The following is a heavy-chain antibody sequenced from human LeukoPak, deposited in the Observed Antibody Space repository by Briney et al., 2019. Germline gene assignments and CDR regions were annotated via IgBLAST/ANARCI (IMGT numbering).Heavy chain of an antibody. CDR3: ARAQVAAAGFHYYYYMDV. CDR1: GYTFTSYG. CDR2: ISAYNGNT. Sequence: ASVKVSCKASGYTFTSYGISWVRQAPGQGLEWMGWISAYNGNTNYAQKLQGRVTMTTDTSTSTAYMELRSLRSDDTAVYYCARAQVAAAGFHYYYYMDVWGKGTTVTISS. D-gene: IGHD6-13*01. V-gene: IGHV1-18*01. J-gene: IGHJ6*03.